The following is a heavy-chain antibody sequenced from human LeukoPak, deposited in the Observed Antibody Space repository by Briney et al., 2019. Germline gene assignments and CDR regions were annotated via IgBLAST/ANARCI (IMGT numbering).Heavy chain of an antibody. CDR2: INPNSGGT. D-gene: IGHD3-16*02. V-gene: IGHV1-2*04. CDR3: ARSRIYVWGSYRYDPIDY. Sequence: GASVKVSCKASGYAFTGYYMHWVRQAPGQGLEWMGWINPNSGGTNYAQKFQGWVTMTRDTSISTAYMELSRLRSDDTAVYYCARSRIYVWGSYRYDPIDYWGQGTLITVSS. J-gene: IGHJ4*02. CDR1: GYAFTGYY.